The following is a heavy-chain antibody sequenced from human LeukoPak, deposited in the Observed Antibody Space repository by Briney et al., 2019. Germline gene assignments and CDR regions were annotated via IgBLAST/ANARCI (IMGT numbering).Heavy chain of an antibody. D-gene: IGHD2-15*01. V-gene: IGHV1-69*13. CDR3: ARDRGYCSGGSCQSLFDY. Sequence: SVKVSCKASGGTFSSYAISWVRQAPGQGLEWMGGIIPIFGTANYAQKFQGRVTITADESTSTAYMELSSLRSEDTAVYYCARDRGYCSGGSCQSLFDYWGQGTLATVSS. J-gene: IGHJ4*02. CDR2: IIPIFGTA. CDR1: GGTFSSYA.